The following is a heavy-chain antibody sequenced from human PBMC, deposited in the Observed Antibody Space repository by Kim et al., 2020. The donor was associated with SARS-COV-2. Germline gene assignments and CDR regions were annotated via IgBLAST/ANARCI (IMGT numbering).Heavy chain of an antibody. Sequence: NDYAVSVKSRITINADTSKNQFSLLLNSVTPEDTAVYYCASGVAATGVRYWGQGTLVTVSS. V-gene: IGHV6-1*01. CDR2: N. D-gene: IGHD6-13*01. CDR3: ASGVAATGVRY. J-gene: IGHJ4*02.